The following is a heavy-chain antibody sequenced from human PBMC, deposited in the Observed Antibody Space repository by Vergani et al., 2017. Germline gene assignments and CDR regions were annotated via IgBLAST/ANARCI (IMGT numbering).Heavy chain of an antibody. Sequence: EVQPVESGGGLVKPGGSLRLSCTTSGFTFSSAWMSWVRQAPGKGLEWVARIRPKTDGETTDYAAPVKGRFTISRDDSKNTLYLQMNSLRAEDTAVYYCAKAGWPAGMDVWGKGTTVTVSS. D-gene: IGHD2-15*01. CDR3: AKAGWPAGMDV. V-gene: IGHV3-15*01. CDR1: GFTFSSAW. J-gene: IGHJ6*04. CDR2: IRPKTDGETT.